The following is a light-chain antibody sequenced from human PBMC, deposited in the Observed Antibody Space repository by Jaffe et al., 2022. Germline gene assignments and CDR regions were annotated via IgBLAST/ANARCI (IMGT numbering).Light chain of an antibody. CDR3: ATWDSSLREAV. Sequence: QSVLTQPPSVSAAPGQKVTISCSGSSSNIGNNYVSWYQQLPGTAPKLLIYENNKRPSGIPDRFSGSKSGTSATLGITGLQTGDEADYYCATWDSSLREAVFGGGTKLNVL. J-gene: IGLJ2*01. CDR1: SSNIGNNY. CDR2: ENN. V-gene: IGLV1-51*02.